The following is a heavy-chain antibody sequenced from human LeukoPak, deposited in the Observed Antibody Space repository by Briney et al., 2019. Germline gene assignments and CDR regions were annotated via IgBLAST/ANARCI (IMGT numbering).Heavy chain of an antibody. D-gene: IGHD4-23*01. V-gene: IGHV4-59*01. CDR3: ARVVTHDYYYGIDV. Sequence: SETLSLTRTVSGGSISSYYWSWIRQPPGKGLEWIGYIYYSGSTNYNPSLKSRVTISVDTSKNQFSLKLSSVTAADTAVYYCARVVTHDYYYGIDVWGQGTTVTVSS. CDR1: GGSISSYY. J-gene: IGHJ6*02. CDR2: IYYSGST.